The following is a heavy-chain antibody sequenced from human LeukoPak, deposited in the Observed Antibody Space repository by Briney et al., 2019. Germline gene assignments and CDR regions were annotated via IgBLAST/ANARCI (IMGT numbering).Heavy chain of an antibody. CDR3: ARDQDGYYDSSGYYSPFDY. V-gene: IGHV3-48*01. D-gene: IGHD3-22*01. CDR2: ISSSSSTI. CDR1: GFTFSSYS. J-gene: IGHJ4*02. Sequence: GGSLRLSCAASGFTFSSYSMNWVRQAPGKGLEWVSYISSSSSTIYYADSVKGRCTISRDNAKNSLYLQMNSLRAEDTAVYYCARDQDGYYDSSGYYSPFDYWGQGTLVTVSS.